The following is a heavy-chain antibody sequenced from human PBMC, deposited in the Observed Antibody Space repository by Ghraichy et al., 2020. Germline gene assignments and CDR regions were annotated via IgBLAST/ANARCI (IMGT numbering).Heavy chain of an antibody. CDR1: GFTFSTHW. D-gene: IGHD6-13*01. Sequence: GESLNISCAVSGFTFSTHWMHWVRQAPGKGLVWVSRINSDGSSTSYADSVKGRFTISSDNAKNTLYLQMNSLRAEDTAVYYCARDLRGSSGTIDYWGQGTLVTVSS. CDR2: INSDGSST. CDR3: ARDLRGSSGTIDY. J-gene: IGHJ4*02. V-gene: IGHV3-74*01.